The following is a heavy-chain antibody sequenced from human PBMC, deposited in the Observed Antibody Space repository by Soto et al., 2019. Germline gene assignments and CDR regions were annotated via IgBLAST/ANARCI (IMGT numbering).Heavy chain of an antibody. CDR1: GYTFTGYY. V-gene: IGHV1-2*04. J-gene: IGHJ6*02. CDR2: INPNSGGT. D-gene: IGHD2-15*01. Sequence: ASVKVSCKASGYTFTGYYMHWVRQAPGQGLEWMGWINPNSGGTNYAQKFQGWVTMTRDTSISTAYMELSRLRSDDTAVYYCARSICGGSCYYYYYYGMDVWGQGTTVTVSS. CDR3: ARSICGGSCYYYYYYGMDV.